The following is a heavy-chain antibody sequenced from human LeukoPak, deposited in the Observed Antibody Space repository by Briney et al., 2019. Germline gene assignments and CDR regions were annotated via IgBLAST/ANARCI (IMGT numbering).Heavy chain of an antibody. D-gene: IGHD3-22*01. V-gene: IGHV4-39*01. Sequence: SETLSLTCTVSGGSISSSSYYWGWIRQPPGKGLEWIGTIYYSGSTYYNPSLKSRVTISVDTSKNQFSLRLSSVTAADTAVYYCARASYSYDINGWVPFDYWGQGTLVTVSS. J-gene: IGHJ4*02. CDR3: ARASYSYDINGWVPFDY. CDR1: GGSISSSSYY. CDR2: IYYSGST.